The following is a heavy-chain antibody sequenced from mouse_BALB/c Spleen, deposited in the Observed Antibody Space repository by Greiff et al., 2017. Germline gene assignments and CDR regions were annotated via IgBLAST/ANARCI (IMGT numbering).Heavy chain of an antibody. CDR1: GYTFTSYY. Sequence: VQLQQSGAELVKPGASVKLSCKASGYTFTSYYMYWVKQRPGQGLEWIGEINPSNGGTNFNEKFKSKATLTVDKSSSTAYMQLSSLTSEDSAVYYCTRAYDGYYRYFDVWGAGTTVTVSS. V-gene: IGHV1S81*02. D-gene: IGHD2-3*01. J-gene: IGHJ1*01. CDR2: INPSNGGT. CDR3: TRAYDGYYRYFDV.